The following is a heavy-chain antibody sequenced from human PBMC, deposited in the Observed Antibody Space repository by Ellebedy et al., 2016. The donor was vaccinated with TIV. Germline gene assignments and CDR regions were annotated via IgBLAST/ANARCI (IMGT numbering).Heavy chain of an antibody. V-gene: IGHV1-69*13. J-gene: IGHJ6*02. CDR1: GGTFSSYA. CDR3: ARDLYGDYPYYYGMDV. CDR2: IIPIFGTA. Sequence: ASVKVSCKASGGTFSSYAISWVRQAPGQGLEWMGGIIPIFGTANYAQKFQGRVTITADESTSTAYMELSSLRSEDTAVYYCARDLYGDYPYYYGMDVWGQGTTVTVSS. D-gene: IGHD4-17*01.